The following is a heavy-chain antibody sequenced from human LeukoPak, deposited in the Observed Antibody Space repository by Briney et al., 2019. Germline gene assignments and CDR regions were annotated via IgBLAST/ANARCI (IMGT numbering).Heavy chain of an antibody. J-gene: IGHJ5*02. CDR3: ARDKGGFLYFGEYDP. CDR2: IYTSGST. D-gene: IGHD3-10*01. V-gene: IGHV4-61*02. Sequence: PSETLSLTCTVSGDSITSTNYYWSWIRQPAGKGLEWIGRIYTSGSTNYNPSLKSRVSISVDMSKNQFSLKLSSVTAADTAVYYCARDKGGFLYFGEYDPWGQGTLVTVSS. CDR1: GDSITSTNYY.